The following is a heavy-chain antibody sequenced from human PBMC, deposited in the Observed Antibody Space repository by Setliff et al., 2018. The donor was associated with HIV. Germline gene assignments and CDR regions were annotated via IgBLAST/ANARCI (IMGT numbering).Heavy chain of an antibody. V-gene: IGHV3-23*01. J-gene: IGHJ6*02. D-gene: IGHD6-6*01. CDR2: ISGSGGST. Sequence: GGSLRLSCAASGFTFSSYAMGWVRQAPGKGLEWVSAISGSGGSTYYADSVKGRFTISRDNSKNTLYLQMNSLRAEDTAVYYCARLSIATRPSFYAMDVWGHGTTVTVSS. CDR1: GFTFSSYA. CDR3: ARLSIATRPSFYAMDV.